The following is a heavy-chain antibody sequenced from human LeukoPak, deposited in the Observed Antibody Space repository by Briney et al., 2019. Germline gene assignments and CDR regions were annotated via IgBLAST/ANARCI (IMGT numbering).Heavy chain of an antibody. Sequence: GASVKVSCKASGYTFTGYYMHWVRQAPGQGLGWMGWINPNSGGTNYAQKFQGRVTMTRDTSISTAYMELSRLRSDDTAVYYCARDYYDSSGYSRDYWGQGTLVTVSS. CDR3: ARDYYDSSGYSRDY. D-gene: IGHD3-22*01. CDR1: GYTFTGYY. J-gene: IGHJ4*02. CDR2: INPNSGGT. V-gene: IGHV1-2*02.